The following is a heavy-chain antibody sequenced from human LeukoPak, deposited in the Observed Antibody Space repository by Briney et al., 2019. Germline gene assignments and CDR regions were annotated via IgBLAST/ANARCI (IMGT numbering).Heavy chain of an antibody. D-gene: IGHD2-2*01. J-gene: IGHJ4*02. CDR1: GGSISSSSYY. CDR2: INHSGST. CDR3: ARSTLTYFDY. Sequence: SETLSLTCTVSGGSISSSSYYWGWIRQPPGKGLEWIGEINHSGSTNYNPSLKSRVTISVDTSKNQFSLKLSSVTAADTAVYYCARSTLTYFDYWGQGTLVTVSS. V-gene: IGHV4-39*07.